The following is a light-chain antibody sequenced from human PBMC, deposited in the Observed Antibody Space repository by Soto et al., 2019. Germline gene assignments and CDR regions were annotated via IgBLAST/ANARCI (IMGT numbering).Light chain of an antibody. V-gene: IGLV2-14*01. CDR2: EVT. CDR1: SSDVGAYNF. Sequence: QSALTQPASVSGSPGQSITISCTGTSSDVGAYNFVSWYQQFPGKAPKLMIYEVTNRPSGVSDRFSGSKSGNTASLTISGLQAEDEADYYCSSKRDSSTLFVFGTGTKLTVL. CDR3: SSKRDSSTLFV. J-gene: IGLJ1*01.